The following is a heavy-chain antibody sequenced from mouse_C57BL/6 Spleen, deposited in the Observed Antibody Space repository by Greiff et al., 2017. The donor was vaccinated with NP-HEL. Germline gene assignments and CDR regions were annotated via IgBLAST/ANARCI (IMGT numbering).Heavy chain of an antibody. J-gene: IGHJ3*01. V-gene: IGHV1-64*01. CDR2: IHPNSGST. Sequence: QVQLQQPGAELVKPGASVKLSCKASGYTFTSYWMHWVKQRHGQGLEWIGMIHPNSGSTTYYEKFKSTAKLTVDKSSSTAYMQRSSLTSEDSAVYYCARGATAQNLSDWGKGTLVTVSA. D-gene: IGHD3-2*02. CDR1: GYTFTSYW. CDR3: ARGATAQNLSD.